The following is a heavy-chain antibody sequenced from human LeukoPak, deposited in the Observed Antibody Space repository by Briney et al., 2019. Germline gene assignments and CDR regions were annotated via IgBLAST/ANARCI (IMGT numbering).Heavy chain of an antibody. V-gene: IGHV3-21*01. CDR2: ISSSSSYI. Sequence: PGRSLRLSCAASGFTFSSYSMNWVRQAPGKGLEWVSSISSSSSYIYYADSVKGRFTISRDNAKNSLYLQMNSLRAEDTAVYYCARVALNYYYSMDVWGQGTTVTVSS. J-gene: IGHJ6*02. CDR1: GFTFSSYS. CDR3: ARVALNYYYSMDV.